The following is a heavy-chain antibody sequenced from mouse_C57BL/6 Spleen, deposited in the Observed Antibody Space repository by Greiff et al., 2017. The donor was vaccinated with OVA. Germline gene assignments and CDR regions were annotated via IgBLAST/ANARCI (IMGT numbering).Heavy chain of an antibody. CDR2: IYPGDGDT. Sequence: QVQLKQSGPELVKPGASVKISCKASGYAFSSSWMNWVKQRPGKGLEWIGRIYPGDGDTNYNGKFKGKATLTADKSSSTAYMQLSSLTSEDSAVYFCARRGLGGYDEAMDYWGQGTSVTVSS. V-gene: IGHV1-82*01. J-gene: IGHJ4*01. CDR3: ARRGLGGYDEAMDY. D-gene: IGHD3-1*01. CDR1: GYAFSSSW.